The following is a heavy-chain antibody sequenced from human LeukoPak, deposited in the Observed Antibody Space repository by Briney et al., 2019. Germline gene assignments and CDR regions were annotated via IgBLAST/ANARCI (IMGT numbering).Heavy chain of an antibody. Sequence: ASVKVSCKVSGYTLNELSMHWVRQAPGTGLEWVGGFDPEDGETIYAQKFQGRVTITEVTSTDTAYIEPSSLRSEDTGLYYFLTAGGSWFVPWGEGTFVTVSS. CDR2: FDPEDGET. J-gene: IGHJ5*02. V-gene: IGHV1-24*01. CDR3: LTAGGSWFVP. CDR1: GYTLNELS. D-gene: IGHD3-10*01.